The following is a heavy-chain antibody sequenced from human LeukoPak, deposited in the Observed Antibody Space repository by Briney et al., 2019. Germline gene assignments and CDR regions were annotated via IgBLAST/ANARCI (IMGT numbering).Heavy chain of an antibody. V-gene: IGHV3-48*01. CDR2: ISSSSSTI. J-gene: IGHJ6*03. CDR1: GFTFSSYS. Sequence: GGSLRLSCAASGFTFSSYSMNWVRQAPGKGLEWVSYISSSSSTIYYADSVKGRFTISRDNAKNSLYLQMNSLRAEDTAVYYCARERGREPASLYHYYMDVWGKGTTVTVSS. CDR3: ARERGREPASLYHYYMDV. D-gene: IGHD1-26*01.